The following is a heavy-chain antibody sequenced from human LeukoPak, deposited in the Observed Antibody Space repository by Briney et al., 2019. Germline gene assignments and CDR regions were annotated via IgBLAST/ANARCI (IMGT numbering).Heavy chain of an antibody. CDR1: GGSISSYY. Sequence: PSETLSLTCTVSGGSISSYYWSWIRQPPGKGLEWIGYIYYSGSTNYNPSLKSRVTISVDTSKNQFSLKLSSVTAADTAVYYCARRGDYYDSSGYWGRGYFDYWGQGTLVTVSS. J-gene: IGHJ4*02. D-gene: IGHD3-22*01. CDR2: IYYSGST. V-gene: IGHV4-59*08. CDR3: ARRGDYYDSSGYWGRGYFDY.